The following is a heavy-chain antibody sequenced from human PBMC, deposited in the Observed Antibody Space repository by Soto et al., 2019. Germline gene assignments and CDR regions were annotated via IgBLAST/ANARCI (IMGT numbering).Heavy chain of an antibody. D-gene: IGHD3-9*01. CDR3: ARDWGDLRYSEWIAHRFDD. V-gene: IGHV3-21*01. Sequence: GGSLRLSCAASGFTFSAYSFNWIRQAPGKGLQWVASISSRSSYIYYADSVRGRFTISRDNTRKSVFLQMNSLRAEDTAVYYCARDWGDLRYSEWIAHRFDDWGQGA. J-gene: IGHJ4*02. CDR2: ISSRSSYI. CDR1: GFTFSAYS.